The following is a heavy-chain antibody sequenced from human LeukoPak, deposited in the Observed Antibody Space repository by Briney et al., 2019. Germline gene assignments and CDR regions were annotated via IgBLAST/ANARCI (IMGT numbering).Heavy chain of an antibody. Sequence: GGSLRLSCAASGFTFSSYGMHWVRQAPGKGLEWVAVIWYDGSNKYYADSVKGRFTISRDNSKNTLYLQMNSLRAEDTAVYYCARGIGAAAGDAFDIWGQGTMVTVSS. D-gene: IGHD6-13*01. CDR3: ARGIGAAAGDAFDI. V-gene: IGHV3-33*01. CDR1: GFTFSSYG. CDR2: IWYDGSNK. J-gene: IGHJ3*02.